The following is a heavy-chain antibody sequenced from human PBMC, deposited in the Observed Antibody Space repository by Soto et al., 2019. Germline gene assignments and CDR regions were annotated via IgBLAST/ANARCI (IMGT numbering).Heavy chain of an antibody. V-gene: IGHV4-39*01. CDR3: ERNEAGWYLDS. D-gene: IGHD6-25*01. CDR2: IYYSGST. Sequence: SETLSLTCTVSRGSISSGTNYWAWIRQPPGKGLEWIANIYYSGSTFYNPSLKSRVTISLDTSKNQFSLKLRSVTAADTAVYYCERNEAGWYLDSWGQGTLVTVSS. CDR1: RGSISSGTNY. J-gene: IGHJ4*02.